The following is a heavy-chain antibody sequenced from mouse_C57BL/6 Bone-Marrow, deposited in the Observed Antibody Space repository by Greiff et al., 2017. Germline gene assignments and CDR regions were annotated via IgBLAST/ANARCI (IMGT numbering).Heavy chain of an antibody. CDR3: ASLYYFDD. J-gene: IGHJ2*01. Sequence: EVKLVESGGGLVKPGGSLKLSCAASGFTFSSYAMSWVRQTPEKRLEWVATISDGGSYTYYPDNVKGRFTISRDNAKNILYLQMSHLKSEDTAMYYCASLYYFDDWGQGTTLTVSS. D-gene: IGHD6-5*01. CDR1: GFTFSSYA. CDR2: ISDGGSYT. V-gene: IGHV5-4*03.